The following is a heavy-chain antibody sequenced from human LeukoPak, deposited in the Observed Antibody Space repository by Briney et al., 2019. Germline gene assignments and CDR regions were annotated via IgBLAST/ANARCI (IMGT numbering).Heavy chain of an antibody. Sequence: GGSLRLSCAASGFTFSSYEMNWVRQAPGKGLEWVSYISTSGSTIYYADSVKGRFTISRDNAKNSLYLQMNSLRSDDTAVYYCARGHSIAAAGENWFDPWGQGTLVTVSS. CDR3: ARGHSIAAAGENWFDP. D-gene: IGHD6-13*01. CDR1: GFTFSSYE. CDR2: ISTSGSTI. J-gene: IGHJ5*02. V-gene: IGHV3-48*03.